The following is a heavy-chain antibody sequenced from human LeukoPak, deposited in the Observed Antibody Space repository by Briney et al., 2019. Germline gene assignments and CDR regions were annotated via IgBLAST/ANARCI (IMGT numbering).Heavy chain of an antibody. D-gene: IGHD3-3*01. CDR2: ISYDGNNK. CDR1: GFTFSNYA. J-gene: IGHJ3*02. Sequence: SGGSLRLSCAASGFTFSNYAMHWVRQAPGKGLEWVAVISYDGNNKYYADSVKGRFTISRDNSKNTLYLQMNSLRAEDTAVCYCARGSFGVALGYAFDIWGQGTMVTVSS. V-gene: IGHV3-30-3*01. CDR3: ARGSFGVALGYAFDI.